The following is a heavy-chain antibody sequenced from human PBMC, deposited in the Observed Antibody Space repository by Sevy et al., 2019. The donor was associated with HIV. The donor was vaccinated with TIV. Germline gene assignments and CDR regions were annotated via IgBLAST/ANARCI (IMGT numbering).Heavy chain of an antibody. CDR3: ARADYYDSSGYLTPFDY. CDR2: IYYSGST. V-gene: IGHV4-30-4*01. CDR1: GGSISSGDYY. J-gene: IGHJ4*02. D-gene: IGHD3-22*01. Sequence: SETLCLTCTVSGGSISSGDYYWSWIRQPPGKGLEWIGYIYYSGSTYYNPSLKSRVTISVDTSKNQFSLKLSSVTAADTAVYYCARADYYDSSGYLTPFDYWGQGTLVTVSS.